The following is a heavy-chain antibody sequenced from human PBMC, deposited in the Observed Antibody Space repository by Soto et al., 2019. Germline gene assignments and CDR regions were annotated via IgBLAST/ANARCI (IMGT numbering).Heavy chain of an antibody. D-gene: IGHD3-10*01. CDR3: ARHLSSDSTGFRGYDL. CDR1: GGTVSSYA. CDR2: FIPIFVSA. Sequence: QVHLVQSGAEVKKAGSSVKVSCKASGGTVSSYAITWVRQAPGKGLEWMGVFIPIFVSAHYAQKFQDRVTITADESTSTAYMELSGLRSEDTAIYYCARHLSSDSTGFRGYDLWGQGTLVTDAS. V-gene: IGHV1-69*01. J-gene: IGHJ4*02.